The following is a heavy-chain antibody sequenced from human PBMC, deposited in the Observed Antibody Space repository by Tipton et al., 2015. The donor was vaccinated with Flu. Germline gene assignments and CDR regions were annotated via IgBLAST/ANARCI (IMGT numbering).Heavy chain of an antibody. CDR2: IYTSGST. CDR3: ARMVVGTTNWFDP. Sequence: TLSLTCTVSGGSINSYYWSWIRQSAGKGLEWIGRIYTSGSTNYNPSLKSRVTISLDTSKNQFSLKLNSVTAADTAVYYCARMVVGTTNWFDPWGQGALVTVSS. D-gene: IGHD1/OR15-1a*01. V-gene: IGHV4-4*07. CDR1: GGSINSYY. J-gene: IGHJ5*02.